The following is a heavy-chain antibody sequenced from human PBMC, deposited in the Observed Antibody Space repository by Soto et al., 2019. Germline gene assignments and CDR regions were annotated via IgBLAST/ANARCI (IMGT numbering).Heavy chain of an antibody. CDR2: IYPGDSDT. CDR3: ARRGFYYGSRSPSYYYYGMDV. CDR1: GYTFSSHW. V-gene: IGHV5-51*01. Sequence: GESLKISCKGSGYTFSSHWIGWVRQMPGKGLEWMGIIYPGDSDTRYSPSFQGQVTISADESISTAYLQWSSLKASDTAIYYCARRGFYYGSRSPSYYYYGMDVWGQGTTVTVSS. D-gene: IGHD3-10*01. J-gene: IGHJ6*02.